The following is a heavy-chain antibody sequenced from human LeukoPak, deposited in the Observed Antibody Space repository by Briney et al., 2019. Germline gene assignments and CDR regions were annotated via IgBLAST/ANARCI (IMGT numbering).Heavy chain of an antibody. V-gene: IGHV1-46*01. CDR3: ARSPPKGTMIVV. CDR2: INPSGGST. D-gene: IGHD3-22*01. CDR1: GYTFTSYY. Sequence: ASVKVSCKASGYTFTSYYMHWVRQAPGQGLEWMGIINPSGGSTSYAQKFQGRVTMTRDTSTSTVYMELSSLRSEDTAVYYCARSPPKGTMIVVWGQGTLVTASS. J-gene: IGHJ4*02.